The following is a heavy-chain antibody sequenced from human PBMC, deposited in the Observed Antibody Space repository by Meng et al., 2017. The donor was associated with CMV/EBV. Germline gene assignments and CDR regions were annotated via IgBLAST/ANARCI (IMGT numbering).Heavy chain of an antibody. CDR1: GFTFSSYE. J-gene: IGHJ6*02. Sequence: GESLKISCAASGFTFSSYEMNWVRQAPGKGLEWASYISSSGSTIYYADSVKGRFTISRDNAKNSLYLQMNSLRAEDTAVYYCARELLPAAILGLSAYYYYYYGMDVWGQGTTVTAP. D-gene: IGHD2-2*01. CDR2: ISSSGSTI. CDR3: ARELLPAAILGLSAYYYYYYGMDV. V-gene: IGHV3-48*03.